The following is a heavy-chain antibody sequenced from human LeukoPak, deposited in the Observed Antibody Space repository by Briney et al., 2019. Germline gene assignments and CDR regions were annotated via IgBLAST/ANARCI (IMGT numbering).Heavy chain of an antibody. CDR3: AREFTSDGLDI. V-gene: IGHV4-4*02. CDR2: IHRSWST. Sequence: SGTSSLTCAVSGGSISSDNWWSWVRQPPGKGLEWIGEIHRSWSTNYNPSLKSRVTISVDKSNNHLSLQLSSVTAADTAVYYCAREFTSDGLDIWGQGTMVTVTS. CDR1: GGSISSDNW. J-gene: IGHJ3*02. D-gene: IGHD2-2*01.